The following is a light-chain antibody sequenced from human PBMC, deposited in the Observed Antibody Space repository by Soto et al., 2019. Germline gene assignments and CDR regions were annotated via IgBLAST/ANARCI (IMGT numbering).Light chain of an antibody. CDR1: DSNIGSYI. J-gene: IGLJ3*02. CDR3: ASWDDSLNAWV. V-gene: IGLV1-44*01. CDR2: SDN. Sequence: QSALSQPPSASGTPGQRITISCSGSDSNIGSYIVNWYQQFPGTAPKIVIYSDNQRPSGVPDRFSGSKSGTSASLAISGLQSEDEADYYCASWDDSLNAWVFGGGTKVTVL.